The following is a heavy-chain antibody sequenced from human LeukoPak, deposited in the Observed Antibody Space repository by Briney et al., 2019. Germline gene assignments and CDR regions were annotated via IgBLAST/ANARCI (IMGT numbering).Heavy chain of an antibody. CDR3: AREFYASGLYFWFDP. CDR1: GGYTGSHY. J-gene: IGHJ5*02. V-gene: IGHV4-4*07. Sequence: SETLSLTCTVSGGYTGSHYWSWIRQPAGKGLEWIGRISPSGTTHCNPSLGSRVTMSVDTSKNYFSLRLSSVTAADTAVYYCAREFYASGLYFWFDPWGQGMLVTVSS. CDR2: ISPSGTT. D-gene: IGHD2/OR15-2a*01.